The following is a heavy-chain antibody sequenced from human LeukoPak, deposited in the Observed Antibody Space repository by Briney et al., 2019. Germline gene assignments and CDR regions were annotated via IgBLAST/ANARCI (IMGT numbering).Heavy chain of an antibody. J-gene: IGHJ6*04. V-gene: IGHV3-7*03. CDR3: ARAGPPFYYYGMDV. CDR1: GFTFSSYW. D-gene: IGHD3-10*01. CDR2: IKQDGSEK. Sequence: GGSLRLSCAASGFTFSSYWMSWVRQAPGKGLEWVANIKQDGSEKYYVDSVKGRFTISRDNAKNSLYLQMNSLRAEDTAVYYCARAGPPFYYYGMDVWGKGTTVTVSS.